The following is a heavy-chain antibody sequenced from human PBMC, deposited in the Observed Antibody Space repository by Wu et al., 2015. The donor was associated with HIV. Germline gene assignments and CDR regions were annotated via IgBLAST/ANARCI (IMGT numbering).Heavy chain of an antibody. V-gene: IGHV4-34*02. CDR3: ARRSGWGYSYGGGHYYFDY. CDR2: INHSGST. D-gene: IGHD5-18*01. Sequence: QVQLQQWGAGLLKPSETLSLTCAVYGGSFSGYYWSWIRQPPGKGLEWIGEINHSGSTNYNPSLKSRVTISVDTSKNQFSLKLSSVTAADTAVYYCARRSGWGYSYGGGHYYFDYWGQGTLVTVSS. J-gene: IGHJ4*02. CDR1: GGSFSGYY.